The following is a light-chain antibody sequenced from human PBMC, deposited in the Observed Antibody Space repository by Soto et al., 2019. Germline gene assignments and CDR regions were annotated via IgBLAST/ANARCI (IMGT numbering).Light chain of an antibody. V-gene: IGLV2-14*01. Sequence: QAVVTQPASVSGSPGQSITISCTGTSSDVGGYNYVSWYQRHPGKAPKLMIYDVSNRPSGVSNRFSGSKSGNTASLTISGLQAEDEADYYCSSYTSSSTPSVVFGGGTKLTVL. CDR3: SSYTSSSTPSVV. CDR1: SSDVGGYNY. CDR2: DVS. J-gene: IGLJ2*01.